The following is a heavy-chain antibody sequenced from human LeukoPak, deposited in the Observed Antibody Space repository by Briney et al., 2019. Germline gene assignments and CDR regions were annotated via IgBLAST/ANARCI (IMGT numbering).Heavy chain of an antibody. CDR1: GYTFTSYY. J-gene: IGHJ4*02. CDR3: AIVDTAMAEADY. Sequence: ASVKVSCKASGYTFTSYYMHWVRQAPGQGLEWMGIINPSGGSTSYAQKFQGRVTMTRDTSTSTVYMELSSLRSEDTAVYYCAIVDTAMAEADYWGQGTLVTVSS. D-gene: IGHD5-18*01. CDR2: INPSGGST. V-gene: IGHV1-46*01.